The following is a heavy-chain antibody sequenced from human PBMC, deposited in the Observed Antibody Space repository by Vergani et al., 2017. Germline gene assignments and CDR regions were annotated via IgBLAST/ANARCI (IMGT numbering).Heavy chain of an antibody. J-gene: IGHJ6*02. V-gene: IGHV5-10-1*03. CDR1: GYSFTSYW. CDR3: ASHHNYGGNYYYYYGMDV. D-gene: IGHD4-23*01. Sequence: EVQLVQSGAEVKKPGESLRISCKGSGYSFTSYWISWVRQMPGKGLEWMGRIDPSDSYTNYSPSFQGHVTISPDKSISTAYLQWSSLKASDTAMYYCASHHNYGGNYYYYYGMDVWGQGSTVTVSS. CDR2: IDPSDSYT.